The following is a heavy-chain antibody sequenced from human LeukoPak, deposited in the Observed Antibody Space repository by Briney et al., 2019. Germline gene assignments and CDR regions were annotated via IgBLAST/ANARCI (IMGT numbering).Heavy chain of an antibody. Sequence: TSETLSLTCAVYGGSFSGYYWSWIRQPPGKGLEWIGEINHSGSTNYNPSLKSRVTISVDTSKNRFSLKLSSVTAADTAVYYCARRGYSGYRLDYWGQGTLVTVSS. V-gene: IGHV4-34*01. D-gene: IGHD5-12*01. CDR2: INHSGST. J-gene: IGHJ4*02. CDR3: ARRGYSGYRLDY. CDR1: GGSFSGYY.